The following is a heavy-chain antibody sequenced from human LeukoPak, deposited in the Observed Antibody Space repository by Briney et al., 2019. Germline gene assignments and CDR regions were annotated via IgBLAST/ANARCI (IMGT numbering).Heavy chain of an antibody. Sequence: ASVKVSCTASGYTFTSYGISWVRQAPGQGLEWMGWISAYNGNTNYAQKLQGRVTMTTDTSTSTAYMELRSLRSDDTAVYYCATSNVLRYFDWLLDAFDIWGQGTMVTVSS. CDR1: GYTFTSYG. D-gene: IGHD3-9*01. CDR3: ATSNVLRYFDWLLDAFDI. J-gene: IGHJ3*02. CDR2: ISAYNGNT. V-gene: IGHV1-18*01.